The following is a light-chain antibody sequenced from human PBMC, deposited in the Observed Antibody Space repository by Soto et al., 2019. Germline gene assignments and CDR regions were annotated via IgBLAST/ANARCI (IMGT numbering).Light chain of an antibody. Sequence: EIVLTQSPGTLSLSPGDGATLSCRASQSVSSSYIAWYQQRPGQTPSLLIYGASTSATGIPDRFSGSGSGTHFTLTISRLEPGDFAVYYCQHFGGTTFTFGQGTRLESK. CDR2: GAS. J-gene: IGKJ5*01. CDR3: QHFGGTTFT. V-gene: IGKV3-20*01. CDR1: QSVSSSY.